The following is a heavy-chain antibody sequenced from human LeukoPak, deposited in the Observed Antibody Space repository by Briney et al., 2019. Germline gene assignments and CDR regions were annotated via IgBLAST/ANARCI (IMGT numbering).Heavy chain of an antibody. V-gene: IGHV3-49*04. CDR1: GFTFGDDG. J-gene: IGHJ6*02. D-gene: IGHD2-15*01. Sequence: GGSLRLSCTTSGFTFGDDGESWVRQAPGKGLEWVGFITTEAYGGTTEYAASVKGRFTISRDDSKNIAYLQMNGLKTEDTAVYYCTRISHCSGGGCSYGMDVWGQGTTVTVSS. CDR3: TRISHCSGGGCSYGMDV. CDR2: ITTEAYGGTT.